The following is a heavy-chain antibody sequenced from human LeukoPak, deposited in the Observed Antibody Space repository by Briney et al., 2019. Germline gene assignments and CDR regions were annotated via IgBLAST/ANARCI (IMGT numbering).Heavy chain of an antibody. V-gene: IGHV1-69-2*01. CDR2: VDPEDGET. J-gene: IGHJ6*03. Sequence: GASVKVSRKASGYTFTDYYMHWVQQAPGKGLEWMGRVDPEDGETIYAEKFQGRVTITADTSTDTAYMELSSLRSEDTAVYYCATDPPGFGYSYHTGYYYYMDVWGKGTTVTVSS. CDR1: GYTFTDYY. CDR3: ATDPPGFGYSYHTGYYYYMDV. D-gene: IGHD5-18*01.